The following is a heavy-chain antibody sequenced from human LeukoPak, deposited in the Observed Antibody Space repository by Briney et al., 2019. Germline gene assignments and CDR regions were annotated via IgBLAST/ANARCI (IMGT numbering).Heavy chain of an antibody. CDR2: IIPIFGTA. J-gene: IGHJ3*02. CDR3: ARFGPGKHIEVAGIPFDI. CDR1: GGTFSSYA. D-gene: IGHD6-19*01. V-gene: IGHV1-69*05. Sequence: SVKVSCKASGGTFSSYAISWVRQAPGQGLEWMGGIIPIFGTANYAQKLQGRVTMTTDTSTSTAYMELRSLRSDDTALYYCARFGPGKHIEVAGIPFDIWGQGTMVTVSS.